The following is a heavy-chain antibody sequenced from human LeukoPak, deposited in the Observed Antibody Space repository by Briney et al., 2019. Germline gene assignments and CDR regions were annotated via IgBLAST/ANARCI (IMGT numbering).Heavy chain of an antibody. CDR1: GFTFSSYA. V-gene: IGHV3-23*01. Sequence: GRSLRLSCAASGFTFSSYAMSWVRQAPGKGLEWVSAISGSGGSTYYADSVKGRFTISRGNSKNTLYLQMNSLRAEDTAVYYCVVRGWMVIGYHFDYWGQGTLVTVSS. CDR3: VVRGWMVIGYHFDY. J-gene: IGHJ4*02. D-gene: IGHD6-19*01. CDR2: ISGSGGST.